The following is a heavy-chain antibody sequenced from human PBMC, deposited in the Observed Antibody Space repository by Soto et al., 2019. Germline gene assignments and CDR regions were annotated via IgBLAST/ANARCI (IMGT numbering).Heavy chain of an antibody. CDR1: GLTFGSSW. CDR2: IKQDGSEK. D-gene: IGHD6-25*01. CDR3: ARDLGYQTLDY. V-gene: IGHV3-7*01. Sequence: EVQLVESGGGLVQPGGSLRLSCAASGLTFGSSWMSWARQAPGKGLEWVANIKQDGSEKYYLDSVKGRFTISRDNAKNSLYLQMNSLRVEDTAVYYCARDLGYQTLDYWGQGTLVTVSS. J-gene: IGHJ4*02.